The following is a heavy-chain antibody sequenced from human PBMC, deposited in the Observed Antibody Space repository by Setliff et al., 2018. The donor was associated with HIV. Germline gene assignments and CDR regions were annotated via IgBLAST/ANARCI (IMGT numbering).Heavy chain of an antibody. CDR1: GGSISSGTYY. CDR3: AMWDTGDYFRNNWFDS. CDR2: IDTDGST. V-gene: IGHV4-61*09. Sequence: PSETLSLTCTVSGGSISSGTYYWSWIRQPAGKGLEWIGHIDTDGSTNFNPSLRSRVTISADTPKNQLSLKLTSVTAADTAVYYCAMWDTGDYFRNNWFDSWGQGTLVTVSS. D-gene: IGHD2-21*02. J-gene: IGHJ5*01.